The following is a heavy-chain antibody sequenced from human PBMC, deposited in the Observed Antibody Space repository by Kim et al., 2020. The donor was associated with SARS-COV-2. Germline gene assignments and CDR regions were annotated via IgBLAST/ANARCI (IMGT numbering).Heavy chain of an antibody. CDR3: ARASSSGWSC. Sequence: NTGYARKFQGRVTMTRNTSISTAYMGLSSLRSEDTAVYYCARASSSGWSCWGQGTLVTVSS. V-gene: IGHV1-8*01. D-gene: IGHD6-19*01. J-gene: IGHJ4*02. CDR2: NT.